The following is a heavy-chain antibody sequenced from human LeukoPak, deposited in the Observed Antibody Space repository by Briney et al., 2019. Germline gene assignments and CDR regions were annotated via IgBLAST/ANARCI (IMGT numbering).Heavy chain of an antibody. CDR3: ARVTRASGSYYFDY. CDR1: GYTFTSYD. D-gene: IGHD1-26*01. V-gene: IGHV1-8*03. Sequence: ASVKVSCKASGYTFTSYDINWVRQATGQGLEWMGWMNPNSGNTGYAQKFQGRVTITRNTSISTAYMELSSLRSEDTAVYYCARVTRASGSYYFDYWGQGTLVTVSS. J-gene: IGHJ4*02. CDR2: MNPNSGNT.